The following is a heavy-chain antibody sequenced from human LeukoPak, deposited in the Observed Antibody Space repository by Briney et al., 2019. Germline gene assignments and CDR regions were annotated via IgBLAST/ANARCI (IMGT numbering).Heavy chain of an antibody. CDR3: ARERERFLNL. V-gene: IGHV3-23*01. D-gene: IGHD3-3*01. Sequence: PGGSLRLSCAASGFTFNNYGMSWVRQAPGKGLEWVSAISGGGVTTYYADSVKGRFTISRDDSKNTLYLEMNSLRAEDTAVYYCARERERFLNLWGQGTLVTVSS. CDR1: GFTFNNYG. CDR2: ISGGGVTT. J-gene: IGHJ4*02.